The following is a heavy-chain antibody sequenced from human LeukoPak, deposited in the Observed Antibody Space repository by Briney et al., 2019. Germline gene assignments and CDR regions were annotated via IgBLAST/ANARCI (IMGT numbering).Heavy chain of an antibody. D-gene: IGHD6-13*01. CDR2: INPKSGGT. J-gene: IGHJ4*02. CDR1: GYTFIDYY. Sequence: ASVKVSCKTSGYTFIDYYIHWVRQAPGQGLEWMGWINPKSGGTEYTQKCQGRVTMTSDSSISTVYVELNRLTSDDTAVYFCARDSIAAPHCYDYWGQGTLVTVSS. V-gene: IGHV1-2*02. CDR3: ARDSIAAPHCYDY.